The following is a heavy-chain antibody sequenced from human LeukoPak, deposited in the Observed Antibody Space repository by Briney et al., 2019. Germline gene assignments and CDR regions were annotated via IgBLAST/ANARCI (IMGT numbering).Heavy chain of an antibody. J-gene: IGHJ4*02. V-gene: IGHV3-33*01. CDR3: AREAGTTGVDY. Sequence: PGRSLRLSCAASGFTFSSYGMHWVRQAPGKGLEWVAVIWYDGSNKYYADSVEGRFTISRDNSKNTLYLQMNSLRAEDTAVYYCAREAGTTGVDYWGQGTLVTVSS. D-gene: IGHD1-1*01. CDR2: IWYDGSNK. CDR1: GFTFSSYG.